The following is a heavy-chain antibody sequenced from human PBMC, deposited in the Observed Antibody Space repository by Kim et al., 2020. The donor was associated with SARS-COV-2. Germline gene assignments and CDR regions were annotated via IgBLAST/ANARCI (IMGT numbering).Heavy chain of an antibody. V-gene: IGHV1-3*01. CDR2: IDCGNGNT. CDR3: LGGFYFDY. J-gene: IGHJ4*02. Sequence: ASVKVSCKTSGHFFTRDSIHWVRQAPGQGLEWMGGIDCGNGNTIYSQKFQGRVTFTTDTSASTAYMELSFLRSEDSADYYCLGGFYFDYWGQGTLVTVSS. CDR1: GHFFTRDS. D-gene: IGHD3-16*01.